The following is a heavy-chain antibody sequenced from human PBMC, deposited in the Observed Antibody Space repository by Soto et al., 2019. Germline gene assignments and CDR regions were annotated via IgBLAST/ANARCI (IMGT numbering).Heavy chain of an antibody. CDR1: GGTFSSYA. CDR3: VRLRYCSSTSCHRFDP. D-gene: IGHD2-2*02. Sequence: GASVKVSCKASGGTFSSYAISWVRQAPGQGLEWMGGIIPILGTANYAQKFQGRVTITADESTSTAYMELSSLRSEDTAVYYCVRLRYCSSTSCHRFDPWGQGTLVTVSS. CDR2: IIPILGTA. J-gene: IGHJ5*02. V-gene: IGHV1-69*13.